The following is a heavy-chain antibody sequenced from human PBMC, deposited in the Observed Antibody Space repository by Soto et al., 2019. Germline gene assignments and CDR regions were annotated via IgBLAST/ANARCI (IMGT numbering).Heavy chain of an antibody. V-gene: IGHV5-51*01. CDR3: ARQIDYYYYGMDV. J-gene: IGHJ6*02. CDR1: GYHFTNYL. Sequence: GDSLKISCKGSGYHFTNYLIGWVRQMPGKGLEWMGFIYPSDSDTRYSPSFQGQVTISADKSISTAYLQWSSLKASDTAMYYCARQIDYYYYGMDVWGQGTTVTVSS. CDR2: IYPSDSDT.